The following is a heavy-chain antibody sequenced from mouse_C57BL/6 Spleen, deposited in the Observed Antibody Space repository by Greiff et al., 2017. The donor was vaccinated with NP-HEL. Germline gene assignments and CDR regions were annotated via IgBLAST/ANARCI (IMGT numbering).Heavy chain of an antibody. Sequence: VQLQQSGTVLARPGASVKMSCKTSGYTFTSYWMHWVKQRPGQGLEWIGAIYPGNSDTSYNQKFKGKAKLTAVTSASTAYMELISLTNEDSAVYYCTRSGDFDYWGQGTTLTVSS. V-gene: IGHV1-5*01. J-gene: IGHJ2*01. D-gene: IGHD3-1*01. CDR1: GYTFTSYW. CDR2: IYPGNSDT. CDR3: TRSGDFDY.